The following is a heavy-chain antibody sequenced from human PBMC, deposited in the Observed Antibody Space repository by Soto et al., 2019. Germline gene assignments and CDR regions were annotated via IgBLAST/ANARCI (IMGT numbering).Heavy chain of an antibody. D-gene: IGHD6-19*01. CDR2: ISGYNGNT. V-gene: IGHV1-18*01. CDR1: GYTFSNYG. CDR3: SRFIMVGGWFDPNYYHGMDV. J-gene: IGHJ6*02. Sequence: ASVKVSCKASGYTFSNYGINWVRQAPGQGLEWMGWISGYNGNTNYAQTVQGRVTMTTDTSTGTVYMELRSLKSDDTAIYYCSRFIMVGGWFDPNYYHGMDVWGQGTTVTVSS.